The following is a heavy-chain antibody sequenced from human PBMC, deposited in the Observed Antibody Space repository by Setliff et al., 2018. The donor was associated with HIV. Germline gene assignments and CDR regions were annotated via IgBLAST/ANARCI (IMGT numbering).Heavy chain of an antibody. V-gene: IGHV4-39*07. Sequence: SETLSLTCTVSGGSISNSNYFWDWIRQPPGKGLEWIGSAGSADYGENAYYNPSLKSRVTISVETSKNQFSLKLTSVSAADTAVYYCARSYCGGGLCFRGLDLWGQGTTVTVSS. CDR2: AGSADYGENA. CDR3: ARSYCGGGLCFRGLDL. J-gene: IGHJ6*02. D-gene: IGHD2-21*01. CDR1: GGSISNSNYF.